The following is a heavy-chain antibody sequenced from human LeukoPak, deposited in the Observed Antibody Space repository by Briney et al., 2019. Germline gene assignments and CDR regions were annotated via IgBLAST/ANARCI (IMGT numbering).Heavy chain of an antibody. D-gene: IGHD2-21*02. J-gene: IGHJ4*02. CDR1: GGSISNYY. V-gene: IGHV4-59*12. CDR3: ARATIVAYCGGDCYWEDDY. Sequence: SETLSLTCTVSGGSISNYYWSWIRQPPGKGLEWIGYIYHTGDTNHNPSLKSRVTISLDTSKNQFSLKLSSVTAADTAVYYCARATIVAYCGGDCYWEDDYWGQGTLVTVSS. CDR2: IYHTGDT.